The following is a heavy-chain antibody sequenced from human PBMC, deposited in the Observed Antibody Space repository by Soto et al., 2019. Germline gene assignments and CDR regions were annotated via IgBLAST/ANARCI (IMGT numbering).Heavy chain of an antibody. V-gene: IGHV3-53*01. CDR3: ARELPPVL. CDR2: IWSAGLT. J-gene: IGHJ4*02. Sequence: GGSLRLSCAASGFTVSSKYMNWVRQAPGKGLEWVSIIWSAGLTYYADSVRGRFTISRDISKNILFLQMNNLRAEDSAIYYCARELPPVLWGQGTLVTVSS. CDR1: GFTVSSKY. D-gene: IGHD2-15*01.